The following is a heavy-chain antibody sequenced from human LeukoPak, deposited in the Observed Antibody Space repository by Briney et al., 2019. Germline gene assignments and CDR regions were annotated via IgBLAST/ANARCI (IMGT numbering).Heavy chain of an antibody. D-gene: IGHD1/OR15-1a*01. V-gene: IGHV1-24*01. J-gene: IGHJ4*02. CDR3: ATDEQGQYNFDY. Sequence: GDSVKVSCKVSGYTLTELSMHWVRQAPGKGLEWMGGFDPEDGETIYAQKFQGRVTMTEDTSTDTAYMELSSLRSEDTAVYYCATDEQGQYNFDYWGQGTLVTVSS. CDR1: GYTLTELS. CDR2: FDPEDGET.